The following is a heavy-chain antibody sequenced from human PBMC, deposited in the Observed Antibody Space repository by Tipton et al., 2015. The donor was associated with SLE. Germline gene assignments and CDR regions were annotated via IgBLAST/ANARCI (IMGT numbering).Heavy chain of an antibody. Sequence: SLRLSCAASGFSVSSNYMSWVRQAPGKGLEWVSVIYSAGDTYYADSVKGRFTISRDNSKNTVYLHMNSLRADDTAIYYCAKGGTGKFDYWGQGTLVTVSS. V-gene: IGHV3-53*01. J-gene: IGHJ4*02. CDR1: GFSVSSNY. CDR3: AKGGTGKFDY. D-gene: IGHD7-27*01. CDR2: IYSAGDT.